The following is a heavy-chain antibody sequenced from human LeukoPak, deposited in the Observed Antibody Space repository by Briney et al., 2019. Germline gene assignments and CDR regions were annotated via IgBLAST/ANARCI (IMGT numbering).Heavy chain of an antibody. CDR1: GYTFTGYY. CDR3: ARADSSGWSESFYY. V-gene: IGHV1-2*02. J-gene: IGHJ4*02. CDR2: INPNSGGT. D-gene: IGHD6-19*01. Sequence: ASVKVSCKASGYTFTGYYMHWVRQAPGQGLEWMGWINPNSGGTNYAQKFQGRVTMTRDTSISTAYRELSRLRSDDTAVYYCARADSSGWSESFYYCGQGALVTASS.